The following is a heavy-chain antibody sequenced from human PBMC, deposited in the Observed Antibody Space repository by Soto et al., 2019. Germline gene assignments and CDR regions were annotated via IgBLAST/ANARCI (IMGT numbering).Heavy chain of an antibody. CDR3: AKYHYDSSGPRVLFDY. CDR1: GFTVSNYA. CDR2: ISGSGNSA. J-gene: IGHJ4*02. D-gene: IGHD3-22*01. V-gene: IGHV3-23*01. Sequence: GGSLRLSCAASGFTVSNYAMSWVRQPPGKGLEWVSSISGSGNSAYYADTVKGKSAISTKNPKDPLLLEMNTLRAEDRDSCSCAKYHYDSSGPRVLFDYWGQGTLVTVSS.